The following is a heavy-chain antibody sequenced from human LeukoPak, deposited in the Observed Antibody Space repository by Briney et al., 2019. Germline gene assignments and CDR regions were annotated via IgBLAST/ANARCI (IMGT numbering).Heavy chain of an antibody. V-gene: IGHV3-30*18. CDR3: AKVHLTYYYDSSGYGFQDY. J-gene: IGHJ4*02. CDR1: GFTFSSYA. Sequence: GGSLRLSCAASGFTFSSYAMHWVRQAPGKGLEWVGVISYDGSNTYYVDSVKGRFTISRDNSKNTVYLQMNSLGAEDTAVYYCAKVHLTYYYDSSGYGFQDYWGQGTLVTVSS. CDR2: ISYDGSNT. D-gene: IGHD3-22*01.